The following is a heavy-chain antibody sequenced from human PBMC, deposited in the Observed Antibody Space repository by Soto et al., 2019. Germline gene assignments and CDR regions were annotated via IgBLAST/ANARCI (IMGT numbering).Heavy chain of an antibody. D-gene: IGHD1-26*01. CDR3: AQGDPSGDKWFHP. Sequence: GGSLRLSCAASGFTFSSYAMSWVRQATGKGLEWVSAISGRGGSTYYADSVKGRFTISRDNSKNTLYRQMNSLRAEDTAVYYRAQGDPSGDKWFHPWSQGTLDTVSS. J-gene: IGHJ5*02. CDR2: ISGRGGST. V-gene: IGHV3-23*01. CDR1: GFTFSSYA.